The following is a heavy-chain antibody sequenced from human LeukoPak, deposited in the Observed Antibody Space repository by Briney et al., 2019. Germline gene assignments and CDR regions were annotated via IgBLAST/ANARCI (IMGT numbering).Heavy chain of an antibody. Sequence: SETLSLTCTVSGGSISTYYWSWIRQPPGKGLEWIGYIYYSGSTNYNPSLKSRVTISVDTSKNQFSLKLGSVTAADTAFYYCARQQWLEQDAFDIWGQGTMVTVSP. V-gene: IGHV4-59*08. CDR1: GGSISTYY. CDR2: IYYSGST. J-gene: IGHJ3*02. D-gene: IGHD6-19*01. CDR3: ARQQWLEQDAFDI.